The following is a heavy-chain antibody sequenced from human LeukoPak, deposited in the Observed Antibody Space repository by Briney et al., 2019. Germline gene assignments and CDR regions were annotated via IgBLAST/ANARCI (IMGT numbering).Heavy chain of an antibody. CDR1: GYTFTSYY. V-gene: IGHV1-46*01. CDR3: ARLTVPAAIRYYYYGMDV. D-gene: IGHD2-2*02. J-gene: IGHJ6*02. Sequence: ASVKVSCKASGYTFTSYYMHWVRQAPGQGLEWMGIINPSGGSTSYAQKFQGRVTMTTDTSTSTAYMELRSLRSDDTAVYYCARLTVPAAIRYYYYGMDVWGQGTTVTVSS. CDR2: INPSGGST.